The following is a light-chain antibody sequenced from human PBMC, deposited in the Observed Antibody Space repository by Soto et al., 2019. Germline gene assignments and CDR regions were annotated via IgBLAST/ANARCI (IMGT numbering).Light chain of an antibody. CDR3: SAYAGSNKGL. V-gene: IGLV2-8*01. Sequence: QSVLTQPPSASGSPGQSVTISCTGTSSDVGGYNYVSWYQQHPGKAPKLMIYEVSKRPSGVPDRYSVSKSGNTASLTASGHKAEDEADYYFSAYAGSNKGLFGGGTQLTVL. J-gene: IGLJ2*01. CDR1: SSDVGGYNY. CDR2: EVS.